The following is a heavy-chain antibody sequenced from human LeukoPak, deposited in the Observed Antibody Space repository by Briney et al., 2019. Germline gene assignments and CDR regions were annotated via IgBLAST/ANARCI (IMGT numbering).Heavy chain of an antibody. CDR2: TYYRSTWYN. CDR3: ARRLTQYDCFDP. Sequence: SQTLSFTCAISGDSVSSNSVTWNWIRQSPSRGLEWLGRTYYRSTWYNDYAVSVRGRITVNPDTSKNQFSLHLNSVTPEDTAVYYCARRLTQYDCFDPWGQGILVTVSS. V-gene: IGHV6-1*01. D-gene: IGHD2-2*01. CDR1: GDSVSSNSVT. J-gene: IGHJ5*02.